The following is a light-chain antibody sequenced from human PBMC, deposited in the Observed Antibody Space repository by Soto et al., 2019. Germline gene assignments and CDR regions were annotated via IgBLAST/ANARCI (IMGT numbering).Light chain of an antibody. CDR3: SSYAGSSNV. Sequence: QSVLTQPPSASGSPGQSVAISCTGTSSDVGGYNYVSWYQQHPGKAPKLMIYEVNKRPSWVPDRFSGSKSGNTGSLTVSGLQAEDEADYYCSSYAGSSNVFGTGTKLTVL. J-gene: IGLJ1*01. V-gene: IGLV2-8*01. CDR2: EVN. CDR1: SSDVGGYNY.